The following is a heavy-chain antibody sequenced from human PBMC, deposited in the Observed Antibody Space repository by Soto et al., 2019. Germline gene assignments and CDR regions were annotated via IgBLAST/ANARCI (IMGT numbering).Heavy chain of an antibody. Sequence: PSETLSLTCAVYGGSFSGYYWSWIRQPPGKGLEWIGEINHSGSTNYNPSLKSRVTISVDTSKNQFSLKLSSVTAADTAVYYCARGHPSGSYSKVSDYWGQGTLVTVSS. D-gene: IGHD1-26*01. V-gene: IGHV4-34*01. J-gene: IGHJ4*02. CDR2: INHSGST. CDR3: ARGHPSGSYSKVSDY. CDR1: GGSFSGYY.